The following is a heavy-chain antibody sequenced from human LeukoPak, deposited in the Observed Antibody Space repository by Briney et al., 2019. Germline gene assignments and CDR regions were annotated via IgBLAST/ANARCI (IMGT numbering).Heavy chain of an antibody. J-gene: IGHJ4*02. CDR1: GGTFSSYA. Sequence: TVKVSCKASGGTFSSYAISWVRQAPGQGLEWMGGIIPIFGTANYAQKFQGRVAITTDESTSTAYMELSSLRSEDTAVYYCATRMTTVTTPRSDYFDYWGQGTLVTVSS. V-gene: IGHV1-69*05. D-gene: IGHD4-17*01. CDR2: IIPIFGTA. CDR3: ATRMTTVTTPRSDYFDY.